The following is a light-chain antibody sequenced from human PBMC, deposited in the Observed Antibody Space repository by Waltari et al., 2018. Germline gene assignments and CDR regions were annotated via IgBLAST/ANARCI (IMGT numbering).Light chain of an antibody. CDR2: SSN. CDR3: TTWDDSLNGRV. CDR1: SSNIGSNT. J-gene: IGLJ3*02. Sequence: QSVLTQPPSASGTPGQRVTISCSGSSSNIGSNTVNWYQQLPGPAPKLLIYSSNQRPAGVPDRFSGSKSDTSASLAISGLQSEDEADYYCTTWDDSLNGRVFGGGTKLTVL. V-gene: IGLV1-44*01.